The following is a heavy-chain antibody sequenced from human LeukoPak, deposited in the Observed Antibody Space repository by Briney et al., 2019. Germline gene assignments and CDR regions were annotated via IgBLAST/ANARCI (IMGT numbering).Heavy chain of an antibody. V-gene: IGHV4-59*01. CDR3: ARVTGYMIEDYFDY. CDR2: IYYSGST. J-gene: IGHJ4*02. D-gene: IGHD3-22*01. CDR1: GGSISSYY. Sequence: KPSETLSLTCTVSGGSISSYYWSWIRQPPGKGLEWIGYIYYSGSTNYNPSLKSRVTMSVDTSKNQFSLKLSSVTAADTAVYYCARVTGYMIEDYFDYWGQGTLVTVSS.